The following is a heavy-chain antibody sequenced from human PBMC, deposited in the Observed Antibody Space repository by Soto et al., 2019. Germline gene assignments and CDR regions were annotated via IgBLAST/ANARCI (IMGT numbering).Heavy chain of an antibody. V-gene: IGHV5-51*01. CDR3: ARRYGFGYGMDV. CDR1: GFTFTDYW. CDR2: IFPDDSDT. J-gene: IGHJ6*02. D-gene: IGHD3-10*01. Sequence: PGESLKISCKASGFTFTDYWIGWLRQMPGKGLEWMGIIFPDDSDTKYSPSFQGQVIISADRSITTAYLQRSSLKASDTAIYYCARRYGFGYGMDVWGQGTTVTVSS.